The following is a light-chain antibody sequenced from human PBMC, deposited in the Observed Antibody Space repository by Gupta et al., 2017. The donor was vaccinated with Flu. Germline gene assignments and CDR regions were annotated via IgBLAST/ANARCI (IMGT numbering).Light chain of an antibody. V-gene: IGKV1-5*03. Sequence: DIQLTQSPATLSASVGDRVTITCRASQSISTWVAWYQQKPGRAPKLLIYMASSLQSGVPYRFSGSGSGTEFTLTITSLQPEDFATYYCQQYAGTWTFGQGTMVEI. CDR2: MAS. CDR1: QSISTW. J-gene: IGKJ1*01. CDR3: QQYAGTWT.